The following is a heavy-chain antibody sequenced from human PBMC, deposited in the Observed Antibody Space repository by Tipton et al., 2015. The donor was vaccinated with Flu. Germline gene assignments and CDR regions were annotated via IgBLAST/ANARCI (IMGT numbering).Heavy chain of an antibody. CDR2: IYTSGST. CDR3: AREGQWRRGLGWFDA. CDR1: GGSISSYY. J-gene: IGHJ5*02. D-gene: IGHD6-19*01. Sequence: TLSLTCTVSGGSISSYYWSWIRQPAGKGLEWIGRIYTSGSTNYNPSLKSRVTMSVDTSKNQFSLKLCSVTAADTAVYDCAREGQWRRGLGWFDAWGQGTLGTDS. V-gene: IGHV4-4*07.